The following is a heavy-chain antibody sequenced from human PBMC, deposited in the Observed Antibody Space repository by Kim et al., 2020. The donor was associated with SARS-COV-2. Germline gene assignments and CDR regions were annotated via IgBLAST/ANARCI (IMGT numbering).Heavy chain of an antibody. Sequence: WGSLRLSCAASGFTFSSYAMSWVRQAPGKGLEWVSAISGSGGSTYYADSVKGRFTISRDNSKNTLYLQMNSLRAEDTAVYYCAKDRSSSSWYEGYYFDYWGQGTMVTVSS. CDR2: ISGSGGST. CDR1: GFTFSSYA. CDR3: AKDRSSSSWYEGYYFDY. D-gene: IGHD6-13*01. J-gene: IGHJ4*02. V-gene: IGHV3-23*01.